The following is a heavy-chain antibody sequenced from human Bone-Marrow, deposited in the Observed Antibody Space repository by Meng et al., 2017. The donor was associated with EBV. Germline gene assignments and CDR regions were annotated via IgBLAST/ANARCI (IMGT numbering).Heavy chain of an antibody. CDR1: GFTFSDYY. J-gene: IGHJ4*02. CDR2: ISSSGSTI. Sequence: QVQLVGPGGGLVKPGGSLGLSWAASGFTFSDYYMSWIRQAPGKGLDWVSSISSSGSTIYYADSVKGRFTISRDNAKNSLYLQMNSLRAEDTAVYYCATTDPLRFDYWGQGTLVTVSS. CDR3: ATTDPLRFDY. V-gene: IGHV3-11*01.